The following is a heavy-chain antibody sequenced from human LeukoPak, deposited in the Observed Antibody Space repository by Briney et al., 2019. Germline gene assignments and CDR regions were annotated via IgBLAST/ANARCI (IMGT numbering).Heavy chain of an antibody. CDR2: IKQDGSEK. J-gene: IGHJ3*02. V-gene: IGHV3-7*03. Sequence: PGGSLRLSCAASGFTFSRYAMSWVRQAPGKGLEWVANIKQDGSEKYYVDSVKGRFTISRDNAKNSLYLQMNSLRAEDTAVYYCARDRDAFDIWGQGTMVTVSS. CDR3: ARDRDAFDI. CDR1: GFTFSRYA.